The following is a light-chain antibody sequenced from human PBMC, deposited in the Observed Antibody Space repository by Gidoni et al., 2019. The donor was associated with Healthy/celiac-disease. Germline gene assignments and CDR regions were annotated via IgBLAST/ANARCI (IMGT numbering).Light chain of an antibody. V-gene: IGLV2-14*03. CDR2: DVS. Sequence: QSALPQPASVSGSPGQSITISCTGTSSDVGGYNYVSWYQQHPGNAPKLMIYDVSNRPSGVSNRFSGSKSGNTASLTISGLQAEDEADYYCSSYTSSSTLVFGGXTKLTVL. J-gene: IGLJ2*01. CDR3: SSYTSSSTLV. CDR1: SSDVGGYNY.